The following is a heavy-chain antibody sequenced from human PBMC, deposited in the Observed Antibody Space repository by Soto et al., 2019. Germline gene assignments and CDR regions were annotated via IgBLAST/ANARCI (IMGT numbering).Heavy chain of an antibody. CDR2: IWYDGSNK. CDR3: ARADCTGAYCYSWPFNYGVDV. CDR1: GFTFNTYG. D-gene: IGHD2-15*01. V-gene: IGHV3-33*08. J-gene: IGHJ6*02. Sequence: QVQLVESGGGVVQPGGSLRLSCKTSGFTFNTYGMHWVRQAPGKGLERVAIIWYDGSNKYYADSVKGRFTISRDNSRNTLYLQMNSLRAEDTALYYCARADCTGAYCYSWPFNYGVDVWGQGTTVTVSS.